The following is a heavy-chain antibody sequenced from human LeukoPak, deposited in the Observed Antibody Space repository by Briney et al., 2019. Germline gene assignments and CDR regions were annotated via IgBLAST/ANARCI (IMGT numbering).Heavy chain of an antibody. CDR3: ARDGKLGTSWFLDH. V-gene: IGHV3-23*01. J-gene: IGHJ4*02. CDR2: IGGRGGST. D-gene: IGHD6-13*01. Sequence: GGSLRLSCAASGFTFSSHWMNWVRQAPGKGLEWVSGIGGRGGSTHYADAVGGRFTISRDNSKNTLYLQIHSLRVEDTAIYYCARDGKLGTSWFLDHWGQGVLVTVSS. CDR1: GFTFSSHW.